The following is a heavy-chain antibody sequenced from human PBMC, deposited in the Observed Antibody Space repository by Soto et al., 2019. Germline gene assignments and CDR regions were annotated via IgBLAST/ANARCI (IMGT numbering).Heavy chain of an antibody. J-gene: IGHJ4*02. CDR2: IVPIFGST. CDR1: GGTFRSYT. D-gene: IGHD5-12*01. CDR3: ARDEGSTTTFDF. Sequence: SVKVSCKASGGTFRSYTINWVRQAPGQGLEWMGGIVPIFGSTYYAQKFRGRVTITADRPTDTVYMELSSLRSEDTALYYCARDEGSTTTFDFWGQGTLVTVSS. V-gene: IGHV1-69*06.